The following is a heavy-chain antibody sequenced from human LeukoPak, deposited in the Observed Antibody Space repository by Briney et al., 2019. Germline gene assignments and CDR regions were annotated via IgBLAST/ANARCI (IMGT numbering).Heavy chain of an antibody. J-gene: IGHJ3*02. CDR1: GFTFRSSV. V-gene: IGHV3-64D*09. CDR3: VKDYYDSSGYYGDAFDI. CDR2: ISSNGGST. Sequence: HPGGSLRLSCSAPGFTFRSSVMYWVRQASGMGLEYVSTISSNGGSTYYADSVKGRFTISRDNSKNTLYLQMSSLRAEDTAVYYCVKDYYDSSGYYGDAFDIWGQGTMVTVSS. D-gene: IGHD3-22*01.